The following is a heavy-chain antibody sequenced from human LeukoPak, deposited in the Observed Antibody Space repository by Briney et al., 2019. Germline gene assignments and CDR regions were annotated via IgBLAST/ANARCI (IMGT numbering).Heavy chain of an antibody. J-gene: IGHJ4*02. CDR1: GGSFSGYY. D-gene: IGHD6-19*01. Sequence: SETLSLTCAVYGGSFSGYYWSWIRQPPGTGLEWIGEINHSGSTNYNPSLKSRVTISVDASKIHFSLKLSSVTAADTAVYYCARRGRAVAADYWGQGTLVTVSS. CDR2: INHSGST. V-gene: IGHV4-34*01. CDR3: ARRGRAVAADY.